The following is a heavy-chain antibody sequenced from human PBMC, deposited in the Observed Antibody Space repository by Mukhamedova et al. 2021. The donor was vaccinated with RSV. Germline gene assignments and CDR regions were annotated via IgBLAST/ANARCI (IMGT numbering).Heavy chain of an antibody. D-gene: IGHD4-17*01. V-gene: IGHV1-18*01. J-gene: IGHJ4*02. Sequence: GLEWMGWISAYNGNTNYAQKLQGRVTMTTDTSTSTAYMELRSLRSDDTAVYYCAILPWGDYGDFRTNPNAAAKDYWGQGTLVTVS. CDR2: ISAYNGNT. CDR3: AILPWGDYGDFRTNPNAAAKDY.